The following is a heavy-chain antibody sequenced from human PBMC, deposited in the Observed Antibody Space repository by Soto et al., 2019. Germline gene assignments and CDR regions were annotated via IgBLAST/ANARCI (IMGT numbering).Heavy chain of an antibody. V-gene: IGHV3-30*18. CDR2: ISSDGTKQ. J-gene: IGHJ4*02. CDR3: AKEIAVADQFDY. CDR1: GFTFSNYG. Sequence: QVQLVESGGGVVQPGRSLRLSCAASGFTFSNYGIHWVRQAPGKGLEGVAVISSDGTKQYYADSVKGRFTISRDNSKNTLYLQMYSLRTDDTAVYYCAKEIAVADQFDYWGQGALVTVSS. D-gene: IGHD6-19*01.